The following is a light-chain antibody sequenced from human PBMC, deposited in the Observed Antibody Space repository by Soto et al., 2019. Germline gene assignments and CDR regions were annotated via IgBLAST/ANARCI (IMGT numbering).Light chain of an antibody. J-gene: IGKJ2*01. V-gene: IGKV1-5*03. CDR1: QSITNC. CDR3: QQHNPYSPYT. CDR2: DAS. Sequence: DIQMTQSPSTLSASVGDRVTITCRASQSITNCLAWYQQKPGKAPKLLIFDASSLRSGVPSRFSGSGSGTEFTLTISSLQLEDFATYYCQQHNPYSPYTFGQGTKLEIK.